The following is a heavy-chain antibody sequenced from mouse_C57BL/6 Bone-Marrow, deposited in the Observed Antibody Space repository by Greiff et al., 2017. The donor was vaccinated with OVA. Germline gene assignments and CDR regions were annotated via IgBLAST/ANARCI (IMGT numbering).Heavy chain of an antibody. CDR1: GFTFSSYG. J-gene: IGHJ3*01. Sequence: EVQVVESGGDLVKPGGSLKLSCAASGFTFSSYGMSWVRQTPDKRLEWVATISSGGSYTYYPDSVKGRFTISRDNAKNTLYLQMSSLKSEDTALYYCERHDYYYGFAYWGQGTLVTVSA. D-gene: IGHD1-1*01. CDR3: ERHDYYYGFAY. V-gene: IGHV5-6*01. CDR2: ISSGGSYT.